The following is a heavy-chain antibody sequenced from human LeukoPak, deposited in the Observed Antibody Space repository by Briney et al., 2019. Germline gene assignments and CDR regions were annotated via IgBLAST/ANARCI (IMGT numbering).Heavy chain of an antibody. CDR2: IYSGGST. CDR3: ARAYYDSSGLDAFDI. V-gene: IGHV3-53*01. CDR1: GFTVSSNY. D-gene: IGHD3-22*01. Sequence: PGGSLRLSCAASGFTVSSNYMSWVRQAPGKGLEWVSVIYSGGSTYYADSVKGRFTISRDNSKNTLYLQMNSLRAEDTAVYYCARAYYDSSGLDAFDIWGQGTMVTVSS. J-gene: IGHJ3*02.